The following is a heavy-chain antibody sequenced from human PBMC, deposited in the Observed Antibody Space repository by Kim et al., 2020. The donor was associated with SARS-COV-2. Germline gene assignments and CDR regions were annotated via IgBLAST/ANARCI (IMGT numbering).Heavy chain of an antibody. CDR1: GGSIDTYY. V-gene: IGHV4-59*01. CDR2: IYFSGAT. Sequence: SETLSLTCNVSGGSIDTYYWSWVRQSPGTGLQWIGYIYFSGATNYNPSLRSRLTISIDTSKNQFFLKLSSVTAADTAIYYCARVGGDSGVFDIWGQGAL. D-gene: IGHD2-21*01. J-gene: IGHJ4*02. CDR3: ARVGGDSGVFDI.